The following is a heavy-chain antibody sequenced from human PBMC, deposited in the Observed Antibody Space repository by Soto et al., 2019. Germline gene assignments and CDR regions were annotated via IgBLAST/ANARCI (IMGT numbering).Heavy chain of an antibody. D-gene: IGHD5-18*01. Sequence: QVQLVQSGAEVREPGASVKVSCKASGYTFTNYGVSWVRQAPGQGLEWMGWIGGYKGNTNYAQKLQGRATLTTDTSTSTAYMALRSLRSDDTAVYYCAPHTLDTGMPSGYWGQGTLVTVSS. CDR3: APHTLDTGMPSGY. V-gene: IGHV1-18*01. CDR2: IGGYKGNT. CDR1: GYTFTNYG. J-gene: IGHJ4*02.